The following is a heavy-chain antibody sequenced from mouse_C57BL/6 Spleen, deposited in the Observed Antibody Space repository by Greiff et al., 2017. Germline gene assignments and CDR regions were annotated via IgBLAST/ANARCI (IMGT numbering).Heavy chain of an antibody. Sequence: QVQLQQPGAELVRPGSSVKLSCKASGYTFTSYWMHWVKQRPIQGLEWIGNIDPSDSETHYNQKFKDKATLTVDKSSSTAYMQLSSLTSEDSAVYYCARYYYGSPAMDYWGQGTSGTVSS. CDR3: ARYYYGSPAMDY. J-gene: IGHJ4*01. CDR1: GYTFTSYW. CDR2: IDPSDSET. V-gene: IGHV1-52*01. D-gene: IGHD1-1*01.